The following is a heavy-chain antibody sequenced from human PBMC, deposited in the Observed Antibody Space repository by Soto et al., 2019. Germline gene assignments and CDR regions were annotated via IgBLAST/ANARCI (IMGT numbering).Heavy chain of an antibody. V-gene: IGHV4-34*01. CDR2: INHSGST. Sequence: QVQLQQWGAGLLKPSETLSLTCAVYGGSFSGYYWSWIRQPPGKGLEWIGEINHSGSTNYNPSRKSRVTISVDTSKIQFSMMLSSVTAADTAVYYCARVMRMDSSGPYVDYWGQVTLVTVSS. J-gene: IGHJ4*02. CDR1: GGSFSGYY. D-gene: IGHD6-19*01. CDR3: ARVMRMDSSGPYVDY.